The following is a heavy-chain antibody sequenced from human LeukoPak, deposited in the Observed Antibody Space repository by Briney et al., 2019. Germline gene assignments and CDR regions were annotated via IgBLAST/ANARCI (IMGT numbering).Heavy chain of an antibody. Sequence: EAGGSLRLSCVASGLTFSNAWMSWVRQAPGKGLEWVGRIKSKIDGWTTDYAAPVKGRFTMSRDDSKSTLYLQMNSLKIEDTAVYYCTTDCSLYCDGGGCYPVVCYRYTMDVWGQGTTVTVSS. V-gene: IGHV3-15*01. D-gene: IGHD2-15*01. CDR2: IKSKIDGWTT. CDR3: TTDCSLYCDGGGCYPVVCYRYTMDV. CDR1: GLTFSNAW. J-gene: IGHJ6*02.